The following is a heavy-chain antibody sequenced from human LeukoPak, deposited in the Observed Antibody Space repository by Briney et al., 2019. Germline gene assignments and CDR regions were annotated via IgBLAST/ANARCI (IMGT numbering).Heavy chain of an antibody. CDR2: ISSSGTTI. Sequence: TGGSLRLSCAASGFTFSSYEMNWVRQAPGKGLEWVSYISSSGTTIYYADSVKGRSTISRDNAKNSLYLQMNSLRAEDTAVYYCARRYCSSTSCLIDYWGQGTLVTVSS. CDR3: ARRYCSSTSCLIDY. V-gene: IGHV3-48*03. J-gene: IGHJ4*02. CDR1: GFTFSSYE. D-gene: IGHD2-2*01.